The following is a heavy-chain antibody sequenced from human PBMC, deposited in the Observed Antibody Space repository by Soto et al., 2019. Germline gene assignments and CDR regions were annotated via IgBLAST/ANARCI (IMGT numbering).Heavy chain of an antibody. V-gene: IGHV4-31*03. CDR2: IFYSGNT. D-gene: IGHD1-26*01. J-gene: IGHJ6*02. CDR1: GGSISSSSYY. CDR3: ASGTEVSPSWDV. Sequence: ASETLSLTCTVSGGSISSSSYYWSWIRQHPGKGLEWIGYIFYSGNTYYNPSLKSRVTISVDTSKNQFSLKLSSVTAADTAVYYCASGTEVSPSWDVWGQGTTVTVS.